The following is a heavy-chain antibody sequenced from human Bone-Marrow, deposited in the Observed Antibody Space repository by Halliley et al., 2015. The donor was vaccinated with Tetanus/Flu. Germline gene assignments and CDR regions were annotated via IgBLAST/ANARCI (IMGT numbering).Heavy chain of an antibody. D-gene: IGHD3-10*01. J-gene: IGHJ3*02. V-gene: IGHV3-13*01. CDR3: AREGKGQSGAFDI. Sequence: GVSAIVTAGDTYKPGSVKGLITIARENAKNSLFLQMNSRRAGDTAVYYWAREGKGQSGAFDIWGQGTMVTVSS. CDR2: IVTAGDT.